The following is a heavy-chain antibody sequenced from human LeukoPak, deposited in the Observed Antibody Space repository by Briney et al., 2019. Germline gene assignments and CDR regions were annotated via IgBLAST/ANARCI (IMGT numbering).Heavy chain of an antibody. CDR2: ISAYNGNT. Sequence: ASVKVSCKASGYTFTSYGISWVRQAPGQRLEWIGWISAYNGNTNYAQKLKGRVTMTTYTSTSTGYMELRSLRSDDTAVYYCARREDYYESSGYYPFDYWGQGTLVTVSS. D-gene: IGHD3-22*01. CDR3: ARREDYYESSGYYPFDY. CDR1: GYTFTSYG. V-gene: IGHV1-18*01. J-gene: IGHJ4*02.